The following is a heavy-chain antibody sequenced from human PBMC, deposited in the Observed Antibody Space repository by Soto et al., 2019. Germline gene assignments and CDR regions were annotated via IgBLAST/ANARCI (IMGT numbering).Heavy chain of an antibody. Sequence: SLRLSCAASGFTFDDYAMHWVRQAPGKGLEWVSGISWNSGSIGYADSVKGRFTISRDNAKNSLYLQMNSLRAEDTALYYCAKDLYGSGKDSYFDLWGRGTLVTVSS. V-gene: IGHV3-9*01. CDR3: AKDLYGSGKDSYFDL. D-gene: IGHD3-10*01. CDR2: ISWNSGSI. CDR1: GFTFDDYA. J-gene: IGHJ2*01.